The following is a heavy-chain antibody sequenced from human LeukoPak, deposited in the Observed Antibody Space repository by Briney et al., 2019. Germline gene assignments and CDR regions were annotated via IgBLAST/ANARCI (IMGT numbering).Heavy chain of an antibody. CDR3: AAGDPWHLLDY. V-gene: IGHV1-24*01. J-gene: IGHJ4*02. Sequence: ASVKVSCKVSGYTLTELSMHWVRQAPGKGLEWMGGFDLGDGETIFAQESQGRVTMTEDTSTDTAYIELRSLTSEDTAVYYCAAGDPWHLLDYWGQGTLVTVSS. CDR1: GYTLTELS. D-gene: IGHD5-12*01. CDR2: FDLGDGET.